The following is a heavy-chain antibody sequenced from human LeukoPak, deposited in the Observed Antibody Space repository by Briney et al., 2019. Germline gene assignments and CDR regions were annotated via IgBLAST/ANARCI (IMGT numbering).Heavy chain of an antibody. Sequence: GGSLRLSCAASGFTFSSYGMHWVRQAPGKGLEWVSSISSSSSYIYYADSVKGRFTISRDNAKNSLYLQMNSLRAEDTAVYYCARDSGSAGAFDIWGQGTMVTVSS. CDR2: ISSSSSYI. D-gene: IGHD1-26*01. CDR1: GFTFSSYG. CDR3: ARDSGSAGAFDI. J-gene: IGHJ3*02. V-gene: IGHV3-21*01.